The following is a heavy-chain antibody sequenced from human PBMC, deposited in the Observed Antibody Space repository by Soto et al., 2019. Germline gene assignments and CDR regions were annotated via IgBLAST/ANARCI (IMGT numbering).Heavy chain of an antibody. CDR2: IYYSGST. V-gene: IGHV4-61*01. Sequence: QVRLQESGPGLVKPSETLSLSCLVSGDSVGNGPYYWSWIRQSPGEGLEWIAYIYYSGSTNVNPSLESRVNISIDMSKNQFSLELRSVTAADAAVYFCARVGSSCHSGGCYYYYGLGVWGQGTTV. J-gene: IGHJ6*02. CDR3: ARVGSSCHSGGCYYYYGLGV. CDR1: GDSVGNGPYY. D-gene: IGHD1-26*01.